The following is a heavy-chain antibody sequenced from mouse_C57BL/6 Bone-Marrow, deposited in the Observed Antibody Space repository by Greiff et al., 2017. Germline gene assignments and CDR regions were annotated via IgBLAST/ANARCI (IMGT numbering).Heavy chain of an antibody. Sequence: QVQLQQSGAELVRPGTSVKLSCKASGYTFTSYWMHWVQQRPGQGLEWIGVIDPSDSYTNYNQKFKGKATLTVDTSSSTAYMQLSSLTSESSAVYYCASLLRHYGVDYWGQGTSVTVSA. CDR3: ASLLRHYGVDY. J-gene: IGHJ4*01. V-gene: IGHV1-59*01. D-gene: IGHD1-1*02. CDR2: IDPSDSYT. CDR1: GYTFTSYW.